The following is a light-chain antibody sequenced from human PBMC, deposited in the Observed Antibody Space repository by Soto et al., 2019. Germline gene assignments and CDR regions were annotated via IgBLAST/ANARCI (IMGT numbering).Light chain of an antibody. CDR2: KAS. V-gene: IGKV1-5*03. CDR3: QQYNNWPPVT. Sequence: DIQMTQTPSTLSGSVGDRVTITCRASQTISSWLAWYQQKPGKAPKLLIYKASTLKSGVPSRFSGSGSGTEFTLTISSLQPDDFAVYYCQQYNNWPPVTFGGGTKVDIK. CDR1: QTISSW. J-gene: IGKJ4*01.